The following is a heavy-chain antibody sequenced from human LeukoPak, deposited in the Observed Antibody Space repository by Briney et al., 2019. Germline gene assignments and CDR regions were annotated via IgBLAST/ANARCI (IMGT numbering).Heavy chain of an antibody. D-gene: IGHD2-15*01. Sequence: GASVKVSCKASGYTFTGYYMHWVRQAPGQGLEWMGWINPNSGGTNYAQKFQGRVTMTRDTSISTADMELSRLRSDDTAVYYCASFGLGAAPYGMDVWGQGTTVTVSS. CDR1: GYTFTGYY. CDR3: ASFGLGAAPYGMDV. J-gene: IGHJ6*02. V-gene: IGHV1-2*02. CDR2: INPNSGGT.